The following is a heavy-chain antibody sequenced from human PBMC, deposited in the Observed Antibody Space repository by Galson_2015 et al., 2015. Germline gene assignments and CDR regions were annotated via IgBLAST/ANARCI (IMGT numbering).Heavy chain of an antibody. V-gene: IGHV7-4-1*02. D-gene: IGHD3-16*02. J-gene: IGHJ4*02. Sequence: SVKVSCKASGYTFTSYAMNWVRQAPGQGLEWMGWINTNTGSPTYAQGFTGRFVFSLDTSVSTAYLQISSLKAEDTAVYYCARGEYYDYVWGSYRSYYWGQGTLVTVSS. CDR1: GYTFTSYA. CDR3: ARGEYYDYVWGSYRSYY. CDR2: INTNTGSP.